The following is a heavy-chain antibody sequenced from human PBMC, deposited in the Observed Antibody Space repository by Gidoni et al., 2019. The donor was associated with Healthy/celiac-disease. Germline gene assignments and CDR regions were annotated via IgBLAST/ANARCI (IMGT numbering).Heavy chain of an antibody. CDR2: IYYSGST. V-gene: IGHV4-59*01. CDR1: GGSISSYY. J-gene: IGHJ5*02. D-gene: IGHD3-3*01. CDR3: ARVRELRFLEWFPVSWFDP. Sequence: QVQLQESGPGLVKTAETLSLTGTVSGGSISSYYWNWIRQPPGKGLEWIGYIYYSGSTNYNPSLKSRVTISVDTSKNPFSLKLSSVTAADTAVYYCARVRELRFLEWFPVSWFDPWGQGTLVTVSS.